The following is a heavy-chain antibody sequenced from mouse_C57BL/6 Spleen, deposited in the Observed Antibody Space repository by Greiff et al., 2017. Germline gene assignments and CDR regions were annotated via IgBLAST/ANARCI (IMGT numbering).Heavy chain of an antibody. CDR2: FHPYNDDT. CDR1: GYTFTTYP. CDR3: ARGYYGSSDWYFDV. J-gene: IGHJ1*03. Sequence: QVQLQQSGAELVKPGASVKMSCKASGYTFTTYPIEWMKQNHGKSLEWIGNFHPYNDDTKYNEKFKGKATLTVEKSSSTVYLELSRLTADDSAVYYCARGYYGSSDWYFDVWGTGTTVTVSS. D-gene: IGHD1-1*01. V-gene: IGHV1-47*01.